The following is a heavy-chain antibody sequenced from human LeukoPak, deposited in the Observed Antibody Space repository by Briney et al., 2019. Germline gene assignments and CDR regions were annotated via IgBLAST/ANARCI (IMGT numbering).Heavy chain of an antibody. Sequence: GGSLRLSCAASGFTFSSYGMSWVRQAPGKGLEWVSAISGSGITTYYADSVKGRFTISRDNSKNTLYLQMNSLRAEDTAVYYCAKWILSSSAWYYFDYWGQGTLVTVSS. CDR1: GFTFSSYG. V-gene: IGHV3-23*01. J-gene: IGHJ4*02. D-gene: IGHD6-19*01. CDR2: ISGSGITT. CDR3: AKWILSSSAWYYFDY.